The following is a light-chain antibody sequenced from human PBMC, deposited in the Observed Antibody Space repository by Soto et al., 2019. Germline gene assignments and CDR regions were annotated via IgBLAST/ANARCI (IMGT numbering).Light chain of an antibody. V-gene: IGLV2-14*01. J-gene: IGLJ2*01. Sequence: QSALTQPASVSRSPGQSITISCTGTSSDVGGYNYVSWYQQHPGKAPKVVIYEVSNRPSWISNRFSGSKSGNTASLTISGLQAEDEADYYCSSYTSSSTLVFGGGTKVTVL. CDR3: SSYTSSSTLV. CDR2: EVS. CDR1: SSDVGGYNY.